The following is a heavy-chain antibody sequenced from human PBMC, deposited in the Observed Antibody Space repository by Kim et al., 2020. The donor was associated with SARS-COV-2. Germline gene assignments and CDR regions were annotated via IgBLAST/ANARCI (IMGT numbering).Heavy chain of an antibody. V-gene: IGHV4-39*01. Sequence: SETLSLTCTVSGGSISSSSYYWGWIRQPPGKGLEWIGSIYYSGSTYYNPSLKSRVTISVDTSKNQFSLKLSSVTAADTAVYYCARHSGGYYYGSGFDYWGQGTLVTVSS. CDR2: IYYSGST. CDR1: GGSISSSSYY. D-gene: IGHD3-10*01. CDR3: ARHSGGYYYGSGFDY. J-gene: IGHJ4*02.